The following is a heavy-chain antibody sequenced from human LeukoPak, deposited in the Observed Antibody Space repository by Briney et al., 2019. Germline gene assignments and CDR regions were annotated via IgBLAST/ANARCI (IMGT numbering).Heavy chain of an antibody. Sequence: GRSLRLSCAASGFTFNNYGMHWVRQAPGKGLEWVAVIWYDGNKKYYTDSVKGRFTISRDNTKNSLYLQMNSLRAEDTAIYFCASLWFDPWGQGSLVTVSS. V-gene: IGHV3-33*03. J-gene: IGHJ5*02. CDR2: IWYDGNKK. CDR3: ASLWFDP. CDR1: GFTFNNYG.